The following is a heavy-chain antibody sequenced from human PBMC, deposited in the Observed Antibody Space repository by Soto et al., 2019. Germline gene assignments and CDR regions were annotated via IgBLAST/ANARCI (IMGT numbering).Heavy chain of an antibody. CDR1: GYTFTGDF. Sequence: ASVKVSFKASGYTFTGDFLQWVRQAPGRGLEWMGCISAYSFNTNYAQKFQGRLTMTTDTSTNTAYMELRSLRSDDTAVYYCARDRTTFGVVIKNYYYGMDVWGQGTTVTVSS. V-gene: IGHV1-18*04. CDR2: ISAYSFNT. D-gene: IGHD3-3*01. J-gene: IGHJ6*02. CDR3: ARDRTTFGVVIKNYYYGMDV.